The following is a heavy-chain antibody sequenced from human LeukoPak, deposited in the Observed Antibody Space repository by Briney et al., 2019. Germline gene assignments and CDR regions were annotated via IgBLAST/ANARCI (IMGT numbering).Heavy chain of an antibody. CDR2: ISSSSSTI. CDR1: GFTFTSYS. V-gene: IGHV3-48*04. Sequence: GGSLRLSCAASGFTFTSYSMNWVRQAPGKGLEWVSYISSSSSTIYYADSVKGRFTISRDNAKNSLYLQMNSLRAEDTAVYYCARTRSSGWYGGFDYWGQGTLVTVSS. CDR3: ARTRSSGWYGGFDY. D-gene: IGHD6-19*01. J-gene: IGHJ4*02.